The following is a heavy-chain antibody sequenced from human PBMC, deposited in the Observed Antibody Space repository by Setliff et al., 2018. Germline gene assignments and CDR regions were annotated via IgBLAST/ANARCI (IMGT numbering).Heavy chain of an antibody. CDR1: GFTFSSYA. D-gene: IGHD2-2*01. J-gene: IGHJ4*02. CDR2: LSGRGDST. CDR3: ARAHSSTLSVHDY. V-gene: IGHV3-23*01. Sequence: PGGSLRLSCAASGFTFSSYAMTWVRQAPGKGLERVSALSGRGDSTFYEDAVKGRFTISRDNSKNTLYLQMNSLRAEDTAVYYCARAHSSTLSVHDYWGQGTLVTVSS.